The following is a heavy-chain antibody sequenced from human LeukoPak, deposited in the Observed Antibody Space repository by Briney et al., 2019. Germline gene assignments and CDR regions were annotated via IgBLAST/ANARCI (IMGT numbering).Heavy chain of an antibody. CDR3: ARDKRGYSGYYFDY. Sequence: GGSLRLSCAASGFTFSSYSMNWVRQAPGKGLEWVSSISSSSSYIYYADSVKGRFTISRDNAKNSLYLQMNSLRAEDTAVYYCARDKRGYSGYYFDYWGQGTLVTVSS. V-gene: IGHV3-21*01. CDR1: GFTFSSYS. CDR2: ISSSSSYI. D-gene: IGHD5-12*01. J-gene: IGHJ4*02.